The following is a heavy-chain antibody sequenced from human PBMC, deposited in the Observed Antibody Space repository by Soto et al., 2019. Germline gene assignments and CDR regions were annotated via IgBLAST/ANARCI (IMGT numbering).Heavy chain of an antibody. V-gene: IGHV4-30-2*01. CDR2: IYHSGST. J-gene: IGHJ4*02. D-gene: IGHD5-18*01. CDR1: GGSISIGGYS. CDR3: ARSPTAMVGDYFDY. Sequence: PSETLSLTCAVSGGSISIGGYSWSWIRQPPGKGLEWIGYIYHSGSTYYNPSLKSRVTISVDTSKNQFSLKLRSEDTAVYYCARSPTAMVGDYFDYWGQGTLVTVSS.